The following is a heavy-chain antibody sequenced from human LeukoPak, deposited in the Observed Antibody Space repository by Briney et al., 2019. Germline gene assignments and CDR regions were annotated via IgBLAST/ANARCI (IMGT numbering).Heavy chain of an antibody. CDR3: AKTIAVAGTRWFDP. CDR1: GFTFSSYA. V-gene: IGHV3-23*01. D-gene: IGHD6-19*01. J-gene: IGHJ5*02. CDR2: ISGSGGST. Sequence: GGSLRLSCAASGFTFSSYAMSWVRQAPGKGLEWVSAISGSGGSTYYADSVKGRFTISRDNSKNTLYLQMNSLRAEDTAAYYCAKTIAVAGTRWFDPWGQGTLVTVSS.